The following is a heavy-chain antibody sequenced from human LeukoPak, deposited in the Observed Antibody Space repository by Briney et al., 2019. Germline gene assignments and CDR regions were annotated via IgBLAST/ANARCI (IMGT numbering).Heavy chain of an antibody. J-gene: IGHJ6*03. CDR3: ARSPITISFYYYYMDV. CDR1: GYTFTSYY. CDR2: INPSGGST. V-gene: IGHV1-46*01. D-gene: IGHD3-3*01. Sequence: ASVKVSCKASGYTFTSYYMHWVRQAPGQGLEWMGIINPSGGSTSYAQKFQGRVTMTRDTSTSTVYMELSSLRSEDTAVYYCARSPITISFYYYYMDVWGKGTTVTVSS.